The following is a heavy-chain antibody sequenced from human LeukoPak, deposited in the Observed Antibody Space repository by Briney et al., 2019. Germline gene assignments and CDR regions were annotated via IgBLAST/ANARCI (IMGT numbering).Heavy chain of an antibody. CDR3: AKDLMKTGYCSGASCYGRTD. D-gene: IGHD2-15*01. CDR2: ILYDGRNK. V-gene: IGHV3-30*18. J-gene: IGHJ4*02. Sequence: GGSLRLSCAASGFTFSNFAIHWVRQAPGKGLEWVAVILYDGRNKYYGDSVEGRFTISRDNSKDTVYLEMNSLRAEDTAVYYCAKDLMKTGYCSGASCYGRTDWGQGTLVTVSS. CDR1: GFTFSNFA.